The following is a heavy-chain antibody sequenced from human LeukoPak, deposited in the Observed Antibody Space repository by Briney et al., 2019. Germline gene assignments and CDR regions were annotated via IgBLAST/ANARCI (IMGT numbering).Heavy chain of an antibody. V-gene: IGHV3-30-3*01. J-gene: IGHJ6*02. CDR3: ARGTPLRYFDWLLFQGDYYYYGMDV. CDR1: GFTFSSYA. CDR2: ISYDGSNK. D-gene: IGHD3-9*01. Sequence: GRSLRLSCAASGFTFSSYAMHWVRQAPGKGLEWVAVISYDGSNKYYADSVKGRFTISRDNSKNTLYLQMNSLRAEDTAVYYCARGTPLRYFDWLLFQGDYYYYGMDVWGQGTTVTVSS.